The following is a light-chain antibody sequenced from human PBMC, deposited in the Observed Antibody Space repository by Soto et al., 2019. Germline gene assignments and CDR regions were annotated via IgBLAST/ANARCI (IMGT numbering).Light chain of an antibody. Sequence: EVVLTQSPGTLSLSPGERATLSCRASQSVSSNYFAWYQQKPGQPARLLIYGISIRATGIPDRFSGSGSGTDFTLTISSLEPEEFAVYYCQQYSNWPRTVGQGTKVDIK. CDR2: GIS. J-gene: IGKJ1*01. V-gene: IGKV3-20*01. CDR1: QSVSSNY. CDR3: QQYSNWPRT.